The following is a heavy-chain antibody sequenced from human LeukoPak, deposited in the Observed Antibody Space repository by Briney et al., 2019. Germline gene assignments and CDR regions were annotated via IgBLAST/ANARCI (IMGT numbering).Heavy chain of an antibody. CDR1: GFTFSNYA. Sequence: GASLRLSCAASGFTFSNYAMSWVRQAPGKGLEWVSAILGSGGSTYYADSVKGRFTVSRDNSKSTLYLQMNSLRAEDTALYYCAKRGDYDVLTGYYVPDYWGQGTLVTVSS. D-gene: IGHD3-9*01. J-gene: IGHJ4*02. CDR3: AKRGDYDVLTGYYVPDY. V-gene: IGHV3-23*01. CDR2: ILGSGGST.